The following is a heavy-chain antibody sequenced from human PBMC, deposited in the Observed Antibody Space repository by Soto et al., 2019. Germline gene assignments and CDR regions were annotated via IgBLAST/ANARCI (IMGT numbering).Heavy chain of an antibody. D-gene: IGHD3-3*01. CDR2: IDPSDSYT. J-gene: IGHJ6*01. V-gene: IGHV5-10-1*01. Sequence: PVECLTSSCNDSGYSFTSYWIIWVLQMPGKGLEGLGSIDPSDSYTNYSPSFQGHVTISADKSISTAYLQWSSLKSSDTDMYYCARQNFWSGYYTSSHYYHYGMDVWGQGTTVTVSS. CDR3: ARQNFWSGYYTSSHYYHYGMDV. CDR1: GYSFTSYW.